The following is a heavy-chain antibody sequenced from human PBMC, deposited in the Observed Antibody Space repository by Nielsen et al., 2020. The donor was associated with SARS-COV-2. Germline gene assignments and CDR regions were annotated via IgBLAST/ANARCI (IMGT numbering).Heavy chain of an antibody. CDR1: GYTFTSYY. D-gene: IGHD6-13*01. CDR3: ARARQQLAHFDY. Sequence: ASVKVSCKASGYTFTSYYMHWVRQAPGQGLEWMGLINPSGGSTSYAQKFQGRVTMTRDTSTSTVYMELSSLRSEDTAVYYCARARQQLAHFDYWGQGTLVTVSS. J-gene: IGHJ4*02. V-gene: IGHV1-46*01. CDR2: INPSGGST.